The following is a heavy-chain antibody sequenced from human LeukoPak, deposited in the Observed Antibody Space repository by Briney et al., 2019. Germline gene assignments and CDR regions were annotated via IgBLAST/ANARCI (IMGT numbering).Heavy chain of an antibody. V-gene: IGHV3-30*18. J-gene: IGHJ3*02. CDR2: ISYDGSNK. Sequence: HPGGSLRLSCAASGFTFSSYGMHWVRQAPGKGLEWVAVISYDGSNKYYADSVKGRFTISRDNSKNTLYLQMNSLRAEDTAVYYCANIPFGVAHDAFDIWGQGTMVTVSS. CDR3: ANIPFGVAHDAFDI. CDR1: GFTFSSYG. D-gene: IGHD3-3*01.